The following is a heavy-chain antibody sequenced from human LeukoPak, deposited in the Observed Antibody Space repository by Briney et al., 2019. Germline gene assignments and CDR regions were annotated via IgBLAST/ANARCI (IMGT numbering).Heavy chain of an antibody. CDR1: GLTFTAYT. CDR3: ARDFASSRGGNLYTYMVV. CDR2: ISSTRSYI. J-gene: IGHJ6*03. D-gene: IGHD2-8*01. V-gene: IGHV3-21*01. Sequence: GGSLRLSCAVSGLTFTAYTMNWVRQAPGKGVEWVSSISSTRSYIYYADSVKGRSPISGDNAKNSVFLQMSSLKAEDAAAYYCARDFASSRGGNLYTYMVVWGKGTAVTVSS.